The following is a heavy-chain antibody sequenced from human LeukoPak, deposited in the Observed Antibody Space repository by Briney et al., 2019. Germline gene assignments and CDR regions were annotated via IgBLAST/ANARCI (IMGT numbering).Heavy chain of an antibody. V-gene: IGHV4-59*12. CDR2: IYYSGST. Sequence: PSETLSLTCTVSGDSISNYYWSWIRQPLGKGLEWIGSIYYSGSTNYNPSLKSRVTISVDTSKNQFSLKLSSVTAADTAVYYCATAAGADPPHAFDVWGQGTMVTVSS. J-gene: IGHJ3*01. D-gene: IGHD1-26*01. CDR3: ATAAGADPPHAFDV. CDR1: GDSISNYY.